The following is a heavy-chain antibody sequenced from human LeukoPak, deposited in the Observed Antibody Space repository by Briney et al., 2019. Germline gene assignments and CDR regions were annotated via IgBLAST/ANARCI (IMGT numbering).Heavy chain of an antibody. J-gene: IGHJ4*02. Sequence: GGSLRLSCTASGFTFSSYWMHWVRQAPGKGLVWVSRINSDGGSTSYADSVKGRFTISRDNAKNTLYLQMNSLRAEDTAVYYCARDFGGRRGYSYGYSDYWGQGTLVTVSS. CDR2: INSDGGST. D-gene: IGHD5-18*01. CDR1: GFTFSSYW. V-gene: IGHV3-74*01. CDR3: ARDFGGRRGYSYGYSDY.